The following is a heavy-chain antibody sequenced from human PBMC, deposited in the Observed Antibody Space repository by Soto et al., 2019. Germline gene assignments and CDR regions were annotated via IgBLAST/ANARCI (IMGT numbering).Heavy chain of an antibody. J-gene: IGHJ5*02. CDR1: GGSINSYY. V-gene: IGHV4-59*08. Sequence: QVQLQESGPGLVKPSETLSLTCTVSGGSINSYYWSWIRQSPGKGLEWIGYIYYSGTTKYNPSLKSRVTMSLDTSKNQVSLNVTSVPAADTAVYYCARHRGPGGGVFLPWGQGSLVTVSS. CDR2: IYYSGTT. CDR3: ARHRGPGGGVFLP. D-gene: IGHD3-16*01.